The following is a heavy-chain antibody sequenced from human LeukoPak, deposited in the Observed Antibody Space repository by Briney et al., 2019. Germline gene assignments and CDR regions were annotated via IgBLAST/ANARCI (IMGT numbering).Heavy chain of an antibody. V-gene: IGHV3-23*01. CDR2: ISGSGGST. CDR3: AKSGPSYYYDSSGLTNFDY. CDR1: GFTFSSYA. Sequence: GGSLRLSCAAAGFTFSSYAMSWVRQAPGKGLEWVSAISGSGGSTYYADSVKGRFTISRDNSKNTLYLQMNSLRAEDTAVYYCAKSGPSYYYDSSGLTNFDYWGQGTLVTVSS. J-gene: IGHJ4*02. D-gene: IGHD3-22*01.